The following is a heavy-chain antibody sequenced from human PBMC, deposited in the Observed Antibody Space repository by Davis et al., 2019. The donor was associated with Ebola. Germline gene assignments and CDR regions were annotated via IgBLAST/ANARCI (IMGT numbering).Heavy chain of an antibody. CDR2: ISGSGDST. D-gene: IGHD2-15*01. V-gene: IGHV3-23*01. J-gene: IGHJ5*01. CDR1: GFTFSNYA. CDR3: ARGGGISWFGY. Sequence: GGSLRPSCAAPGFTFSNYAMSWVRQAPGKGLEWVSAISGSGDSTHHADSVKGRFSISRDNSKNTLYLQVNSLRVEDTAIYYCARGGGISWFGYWGQGTLVTVSS.